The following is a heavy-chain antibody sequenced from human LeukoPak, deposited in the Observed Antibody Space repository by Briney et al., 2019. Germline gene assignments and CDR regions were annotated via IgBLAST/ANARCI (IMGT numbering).Heavy chain of an antibody. CDR3: ARPNHLNGGQTDY. V-gene: IGHV4-59*08. Sequence: SETLSLTCTVYGGSISSYYWSWIRQPPGKGLEWIGYIYYSGSTNYNPSLKSRVTISVDTSKNQFSLKLSSVTAADTVVYYCARPNHLNGGQTDYWGQGTLVTVSS. D-gene: IGHD4-23*01. CDR2: IYYSGST. CDR1: GGSISSYY. J-gene: IGHJ4*02.